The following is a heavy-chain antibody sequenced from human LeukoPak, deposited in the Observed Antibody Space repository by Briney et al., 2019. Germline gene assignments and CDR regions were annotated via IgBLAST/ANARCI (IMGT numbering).Heavy chain of an antibody. CDR1: GFTFNSYE. D-gene: IGHD6-19*01. CDR2: ISSSGDSL. Sequence: WGSLRLSCAASGFTFNSYEMSWVRQAPGKGLEWVSYISSSGDSLYYADSVKGRFTISRDNARNSLYLQMNSLRAEDTAIYYCARMAVAGQYNDYWGQGTLVTVSS. J-gene: IGHJ4*02. V-gene: IGHV3-48*03. CDR3: ARMAVAGQYNDY.